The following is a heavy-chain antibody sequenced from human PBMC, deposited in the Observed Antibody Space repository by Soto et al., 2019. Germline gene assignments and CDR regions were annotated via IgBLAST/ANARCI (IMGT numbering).Heavy chain of an antibody. CDR3: AKGRYYDSGSEDWFDP. CDR2: ISGSGGST. J-gene: IGHJ5*02. CDR1: GFTFSTCA. Sequence: EVQLLESGGGLVQPGGSLRLSCAASGFTFSTCAMTWIRQAPGKGLECVSVISGSGGSTYYADSVKGRFTISRDNSKNTLYLQMNSLRAEDTAVYYCAKGRYYDSGSEDWFDPWGQGTLVTVSS. V-gene: IGHV3-23*01. D-gene: IGHD3-10*01.